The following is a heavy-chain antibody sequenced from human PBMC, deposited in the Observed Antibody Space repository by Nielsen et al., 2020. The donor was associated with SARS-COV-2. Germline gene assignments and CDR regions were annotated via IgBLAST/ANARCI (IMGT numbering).Heavy chain of an antibody. Sequence: GESLKISCAASGFTFSSYGMHWVRQAPGKGLEWVAVISYDGSNKYYADSVKGRFTISRDNSKNTLSLQVNSLRAEDTAIYYCAKDLEMATIQDYWGQGTLVTVSS. CDR2: ISYDGSNK. CDR3: AKDLEMATIQDY. D-gene: IGHD5-24*01. CDR1: GFTFSSYG. J-gene: IGHJ4*02. V-gene: IGHV3-30*18.